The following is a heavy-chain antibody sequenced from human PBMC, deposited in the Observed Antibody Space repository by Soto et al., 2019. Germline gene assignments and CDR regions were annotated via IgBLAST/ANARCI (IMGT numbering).Heavy chain of an antibody. CDR2: VLYDGSKK. J-gene: IGHJ4*02. V-gene: IGHV3-30*18. Sequence: QVHLVESGGGVVQPGTSLRLSCTASGFRFSDYGMDGVRQAPGKGLEWVSRVLYDGSKKYYADSVKGRFTISRDNPRNTLYLQMDSLSADDTAVYYCVKDLALMGDYWGQGTPVTVSS. CDR3: VKDLALMGDY. D-gene: IGHD3-16*01. CDR1: GFRFSDYG.